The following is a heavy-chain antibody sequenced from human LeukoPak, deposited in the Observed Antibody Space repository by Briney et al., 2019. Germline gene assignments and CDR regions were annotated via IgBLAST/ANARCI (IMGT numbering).Heavy chain of an antibody. CDR2: INPNSGGT. J-gene: IGHJ4*02. CDR3: ARYSYGPRYFDY. Sequence: GASVKVSCKASGYAFITYDINWVRQAPGQGLEWMGWINPNSGGTNYAQKFQGRVTMTRDTSISTAYMELSRLRSDDTAVYYCARYSYGPRYFDYWGQGTLVTVSS. D-gene: IGHD5-18*01. V-gene: IGHV1-2*02. CDR1: GYAFITYD.